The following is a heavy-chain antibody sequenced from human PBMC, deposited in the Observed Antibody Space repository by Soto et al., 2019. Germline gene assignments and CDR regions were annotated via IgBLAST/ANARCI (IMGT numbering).Heavy chain of an antibody. CDR1: GYTFTGYY. V-gene: IGHV1-2*02. J-gene: IGHJ5*02. CDR2: INPNSGDS. D-gene: IGHD1-20*01. CDR3: ARDDRITGIVAEIDL. Sequence: ASVKVSCKTSGYTFTGYYIHWIRQAPGQGLEWMGWINPNSGDSNYSQEFQGRVTMTSDTSITLFLQMDSLDTEDTAVYYCARDDRITGIVAEIDLWGRGTLVTVSS.